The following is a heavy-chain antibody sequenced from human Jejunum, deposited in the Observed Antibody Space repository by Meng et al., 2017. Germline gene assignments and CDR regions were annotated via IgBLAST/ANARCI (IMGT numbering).Heavy chain of an antibody. CDR1: GGSSRTSDW. J-gene: IGHJ4*02. CDR2: INHSGST. V-gene: IGHV4-4*02. Sequence: QVQRREAGAGRVKPAGALSRSCGGSGGSSRTSDWGSWVRQPQGKGLEWIGEINHSGSTNYNPSLKSRVTISVDKSKNQFSLKLNSVTAADTAVYYCAREWSGSYRHFDYWGQGTLVTVSS. CDR3: AREWSGSYRHFDY. D-gene: IGHD1-26*01.